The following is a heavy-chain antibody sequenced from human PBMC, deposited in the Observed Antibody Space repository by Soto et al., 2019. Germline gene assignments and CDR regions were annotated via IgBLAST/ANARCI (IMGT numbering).Heavy chain of an antibody. Sequence: QVQLVQSGAEVKKPGASVKVSCKASGYTFTSYYMHWVRQAPGQGLEWMGIINPSGGSTNYAQKFQGRFTMTRDTSTSTVCMDLSSLRSEDTAVYYCARHLAAGDYWGQGTVVTVSS. CDR2: INPSGGST. V-gene: IGHV1-46*01. CDR1: GYTFTSYY. D-gene: IGHD6-13*01. CDR3: ARHLAAGDY. J-gene: IGHJ4*02.